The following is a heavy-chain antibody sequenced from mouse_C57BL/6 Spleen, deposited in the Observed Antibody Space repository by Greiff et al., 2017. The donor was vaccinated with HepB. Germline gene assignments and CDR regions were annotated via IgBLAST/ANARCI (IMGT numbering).Heavy chain of an antibody. J-gene: IGHJ1*03. CDR3: TEITTVVPWYFDV. CDR2: IRLKSDNYAT. D-gene: IGHD1-1*01. Sequence: EVQLVESGGGLVQPGGSMKLSCVASGFTFSNYWMNWVRQSPEKGLEWVAQIRLKSDNYATHYAESVKGRFTISRDDSKSSVYLQMNNLRAEDTGIYYCTEITTVVPWYFDVWGTGTTVTVSS. CDR1: GFTFSNYW. V-gene: IGHV6-3*01.